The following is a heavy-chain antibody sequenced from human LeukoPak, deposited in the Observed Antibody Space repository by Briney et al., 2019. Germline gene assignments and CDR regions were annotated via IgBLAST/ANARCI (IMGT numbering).Heavy chain of an antibody. CDR3: ARGNYDSSGYYLNAFDI. J-gene: IGHJ3*02. V-gene: IGHV1-2*02. D-gene: IGHD3-22*01. CDR2: INPNSGGT. Sequence: ASVKVSCKAAGYTFTGYYIHRVRQAPGQGLEWMGWINPNSGGTNYAQKFQGRVTMTRDTSISTAYMELSRLRSDDTAVYYCARGNYDSSGYYLNAFDIWGQGTMVTVSS. CDR1: GYTFTGYY.